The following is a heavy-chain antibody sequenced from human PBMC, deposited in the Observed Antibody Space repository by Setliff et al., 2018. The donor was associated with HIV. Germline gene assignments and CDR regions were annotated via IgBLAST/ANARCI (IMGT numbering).Heavy chain of an antibody. CDR2: IYYSGST. CDR3: ARDPPGYGDSNDY. J-gene: IGHJ4*02. Sequence: SETLSLTCTVSGGSVGSGSYYWSWIRQSPGKGLEWIGYIYYSGSTTYNPTLKSRVAMSIDTSKNQFSLKVHPVSAADTAVYYCARDPPGYGDSNDYWGQGMLVTVSS. D-gene: IGHD4-17*01. V-gene: IGHV4-61*01. CDR1: GGSVGSGSYY.